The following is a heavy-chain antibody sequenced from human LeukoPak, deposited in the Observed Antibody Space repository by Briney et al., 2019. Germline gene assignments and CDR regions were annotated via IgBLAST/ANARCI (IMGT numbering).Heavy chain of an antibody. CDR1: GGTFSSYA. CDR2: IIPIFGTA. Sequence: ASVKVSCKASGGTFSSYAISWVRQAPGQGLEWMGGIIPIFGTANYAQKFQGRVTITTDESTSTAYMELSSLRSEDTAVYYCARAHQPPSWLQLGPLDYWGQGTLVTVSS. J-gene: IGHJ4*02. D-gene: IGHD5-24*01. V-gene: IGHV1-69*05. CDR3: ARAHQPPSWLQLGPLDY.